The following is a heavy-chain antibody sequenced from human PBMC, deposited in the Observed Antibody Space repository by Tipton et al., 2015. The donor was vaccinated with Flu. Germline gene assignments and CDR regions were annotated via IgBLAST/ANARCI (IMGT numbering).Heavy chain of an antibody. J-gene: IGHJ3*02. CDR3: AREVYCSGGSCYRAFDI. CDR2: IWYDGSNK. Sequence: LRLSCAASGFTFSSYGMHWVRQAPGKGLEWVAVIWYDGSNKYYADSVKGRFTISRDNSKNTLYLQMNSLRAEDTAVYYCAREVYCSGGSCYRAFDIWGQGTMVTVSS. D-gene: IGHD2-15*01. CDR1: GFTFSSYG. V-gene: IGHV3-33*01.